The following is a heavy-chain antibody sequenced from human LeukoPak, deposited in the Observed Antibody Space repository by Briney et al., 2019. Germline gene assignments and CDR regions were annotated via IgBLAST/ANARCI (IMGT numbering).Heavy chain of an antibody. CDR3: AKGYYYDSSGYPGAFDI. V-gene: IGHV5-51*01. D-gene: IGHD3-22*01. CDR1: GYSFTSYW. CDR2: IYPGDSDT. Sequence: AGESLQISCKGSGYSFTSYWIGWVRQMPGKGLEWMGIIYPGDSDTRCSPSFQGQVTISADKSISTAYLQWSSLKASDTAMYYCAKGYYYDSSGYPGAFDIWGQGTMVTVSS. J-gene: IGHJ3*02.